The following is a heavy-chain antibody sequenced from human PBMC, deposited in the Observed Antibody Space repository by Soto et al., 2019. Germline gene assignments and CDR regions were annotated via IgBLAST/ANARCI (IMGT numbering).Heavy chain of an antibody. CDR1: GYTFTHYG. J-gene: IGHJ3*02. Sequence: QVQLVQSGAEVKKPGALVKVSCKASGYTFTHYGISWVRQAPGQGLAWMGWISALNGNTKYVDNFQDRVTMTSDTSTNTSYLEVRSLRSDDTAMYYCARVYGSGSYIAFDIWGQGTMVTVSS. V-gene: IGHV1-18*01. CDR3: ARVYGSGSYIAFDI. CDR2: ISALNGNT. D-gene: IGHD3-10*01.